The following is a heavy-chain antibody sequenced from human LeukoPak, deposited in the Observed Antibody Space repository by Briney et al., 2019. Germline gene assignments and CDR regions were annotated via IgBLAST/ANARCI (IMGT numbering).Heavy chain of an antibody. CDR2: IYSGGGT. J-gene: IGHJ4*02. D-gene: IGHD6-13*01. CDR1: GFTVSKKY. CDR3: ATEAGVD. Sequence: AGGSLRLSCAASGFTVSKKYMTWVRQAPGKGLEWVSSIYSGGGTYYADSVKGRFTISRDNPKNTLNLQMNSLRTEDTAVYYCATEAGVDWGQGTLVTVSS. V-gene: IGHV3-66*01.